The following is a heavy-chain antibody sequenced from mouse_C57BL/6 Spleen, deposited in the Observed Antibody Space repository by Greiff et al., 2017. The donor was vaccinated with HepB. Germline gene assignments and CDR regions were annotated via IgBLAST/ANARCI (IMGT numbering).Heavy chain of an antibody. CDR2: ISSGSSTI. Sequence: DVKLVESGGGLVKPGGSLKLSCAASGFTFSDYGMHWVRQAPEKGLEWVAYISSGSSTIYYADTVKGRFTISRDNAKNPLFLQMTSLRSEDTAMYYCARSTMVTTRAMDYWGQGTSVTVSS. J-gene: IGHJ4*01. D-gene: IGHD2-2*01. CDR1: GFTFSDYG. V-gene: IGHV5-17*01. CDR3: ARSTMVTTRAMDY.